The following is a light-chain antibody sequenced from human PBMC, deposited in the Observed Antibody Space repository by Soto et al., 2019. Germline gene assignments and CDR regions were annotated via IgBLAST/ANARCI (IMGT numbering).Light chain of an antibody. V-gene: IGKV1-17*01. CDR3: LQQNNYPRT. CDR1: QDIRDD. Sequence: MTKSPSSLSAFVGDRVTIPCRASQDIRDDLGWYQQRPGKAPKRLIYDASNLQTGVPSRCSGSGAGTDFTLTISGLQPEDFATYYCLQQNNYPRTFGQGTKVDIK. CDR2: DAS. J-gene: IGKJ1*01.